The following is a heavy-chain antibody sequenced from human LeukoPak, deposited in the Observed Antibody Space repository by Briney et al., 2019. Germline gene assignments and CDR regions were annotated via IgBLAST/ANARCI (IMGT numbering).Heavy chain of an antibody. CDR3: ASSSGWYGYYYGMDV. V-gene: IGHV3-7*01. CDR2: IKQDGSEK. CDR1: GFTFSSYW. J-gene: IGHJ6*02. Sequence: PGGSLRLSCAACGFTFSSYWMSWVRQAPGKGLEWVANIKQDGSEKYYVDTVKGRFTISRDNAKNSLYPQMNSLRAEDTAVYYCASSSGWYGYYYGMDVWGQGTTVTVSS. D-gene: IGHD6-19*01.